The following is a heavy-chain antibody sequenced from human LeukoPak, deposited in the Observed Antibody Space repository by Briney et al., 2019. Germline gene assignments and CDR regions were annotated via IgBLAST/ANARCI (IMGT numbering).Heavy chain of an antibody. CDR2: ISAYNGNT. CDR1: GYTLSSSG. V-gene: IGHV1-18*01. Sequence: ASVKVSCKAAGYTLSSSGISWVRQAPGQGLEWVGWISAYNGNTDYAQKFQGRVTMTTDRPTSTGYMELSSLRSEDTAVYYCARDHIVGATTVFDYWGQGTLVTVSS. J-gene: IGHJ4*02. CDR3: ARDHIVGATTVFDY. D-gene: IGHD1-26*01.